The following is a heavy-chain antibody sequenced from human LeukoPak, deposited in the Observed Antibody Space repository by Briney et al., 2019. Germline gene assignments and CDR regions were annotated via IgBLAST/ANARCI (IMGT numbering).Heavy chain of an antibody. V-gene: IGHV1-8*03. J-gene: IGHJ4*02. D-gene: IGHD3-22*01. CDR2: MNPNSGNT. CDR1: GYTFTSYD. Sequence: ASVKVSCKASGYTFTSYDINWLRQAPGQGLEWMGWMNPNSGNTGYAQKFQGRVTITRNTSISTAYMELSSLRSEDTAVYYCARAGVGSGYYHEHDYWGQGTLVTVSS. CDR3: ARAGVGSGYYHEHDY.